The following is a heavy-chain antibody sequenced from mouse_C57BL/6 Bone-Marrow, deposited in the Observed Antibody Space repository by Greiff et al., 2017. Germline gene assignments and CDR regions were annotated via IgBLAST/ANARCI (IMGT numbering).Heavy chain of an antibody. Sequence: QVHVKQSGAELARPGASVKLSCKASGYTFTSYGISWVKQRTGQGLEWIGEIYPRSGNTYYNEKFKGKATLTADKSSSTAYMELRSLTSEDSAVYFCARWDYGSSYPYYAMDYWGQGTSVTGSS. CDR2: IYPRSGNT. CDR1: GYTFTSYG. J-gene: IGHJ4*01. CDR3: ARWDYGSSYPYYAMDY. V-gene: IGHV1-81*01. D-gene: IGHD1-1*01.